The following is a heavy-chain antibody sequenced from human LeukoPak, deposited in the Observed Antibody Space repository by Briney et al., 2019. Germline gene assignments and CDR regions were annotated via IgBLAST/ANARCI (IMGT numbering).Heavy chain of an antibody. D-gene: IGHD3-22*01. J-gene: IGHJ6*02. CDR1: GGPICSSNW. V-gene: IGHV4-4*02. CDR3: ARILMTYYYDSSGYYYDYYYYYGMDV. CDR2: IYHSGST. Sequence: PSGALLQTCAVPGGPICSSNWWTWVRKPPGKGLEWLGEIYHSGSTNYNPSLKSEVTISVDKSKNQFSLKLSSVTAADTAVYYCARILMTYYYDSSGYYYDYYYYYGMDVWGQGTTVTVSS.